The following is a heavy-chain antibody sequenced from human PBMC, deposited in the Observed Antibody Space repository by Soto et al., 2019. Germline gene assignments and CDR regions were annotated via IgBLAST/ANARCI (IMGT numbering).Heavy chain of an antibody. D-gene: IGHD6-13*01. J-gene: IGHJ4*02. V-gene: IGHV3-30*18. CDR3: VKDKDLGAAGYYYHY. CDR1: GFTFSTYA. Sequence: QVQLVESGGGVVQPGRSLRLSCAASGFTFSTYAMHWVRQAPGKGLEWVAVISSDGGDKYHADSVKGRFTISRDNSKNTLYLQMNRLRAEDTAVYYCVKDKDLGAAGYYYHYRGQGALVPVSS. CDR2: ISSDGGDK.